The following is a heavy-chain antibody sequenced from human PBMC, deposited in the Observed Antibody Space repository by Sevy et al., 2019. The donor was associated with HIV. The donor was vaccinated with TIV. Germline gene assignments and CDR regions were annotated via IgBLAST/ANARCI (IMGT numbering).Heavy chain of an antibody. CDR3: ARRWDYDFWSGSSGYYYYYGMDV. CDR1: GFTFSSYS. Sequence: GGSLRLSCVASGFTFSSYSMNWVRQAPGKGLEWVSYISSSSSTIYYADSVKGRFTISRDNAKNSLYLQMNSLRAEDTAVYYCARRWDYDFWSGSSGYYYYYGMDVWGQGTTVTVSS. CDR2: ISSSSSTI. J-gene: IGHJ6*02. V-gene: IGHV3-48*01. D-gene: IGHD3-3*01.